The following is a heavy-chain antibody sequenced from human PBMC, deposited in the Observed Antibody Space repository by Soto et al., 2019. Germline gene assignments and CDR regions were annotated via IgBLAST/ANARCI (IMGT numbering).Heavy chain of an antibody. Sequence: QVQLVQSGAEVKKPGSSVKVSCKASGGTFSSYGISWVRQAPGQGLEWMGGIIPIFGTANYAQKFQGRVTITANESTSTAYMELSSLRSEDTAVYYCARHVPAAGYYYGMDVWGQGTTVTVSS. CDR1: GGTFSSYG. D-gene: IGHD2-2*01. CDR2: IIPIFGTA. J-gene: IGHJ6*02. V-gene: IGHV1-69*12. CDR3: ARHVPAAGYYYGMDV.